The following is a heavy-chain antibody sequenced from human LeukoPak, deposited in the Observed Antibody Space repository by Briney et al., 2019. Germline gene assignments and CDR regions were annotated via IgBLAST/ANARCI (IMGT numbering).Heavy chain of an antibody. Sequence: SETLSLTCTVSGGSISSSSYYWGWIRQPPGKGLEWIGSIYYSGSTYYNPSLKSRVTISVDTSKNQFSLKLSSVTAADTAVYYCARFNYYGSGSWDYFDYWGQGTLVTVSS. CDR1: GGSISSSSYY. CDR2: IYYSGST. J-gene: IGHJ4*02. D-gene: IGHD3-10*01. V-gene: IGHV4-39*07. CDR3: ARFNYYGSGSWDYFDY.